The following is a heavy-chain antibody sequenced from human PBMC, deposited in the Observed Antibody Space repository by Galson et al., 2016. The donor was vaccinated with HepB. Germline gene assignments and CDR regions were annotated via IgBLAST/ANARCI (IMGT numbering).Heavy chain of an antibody. Sequence: SLRLSCAASGFTFSTHWMTWFRQAPRKGLEWVANIKEDGSEKFYVDSVKGRFTISRDNAKNSLYLQMNTLRAEDTAVYYCAKGLGRDFWGQGTLVTVSS. CDR2: IKEDGSEK. V-gene: IGHV3-7*03. CDR3: AKGLGRDF. D-gene: IGHD3-16*01. J-gene: IGHJ4*02. CDR1: GFTFSTHW.